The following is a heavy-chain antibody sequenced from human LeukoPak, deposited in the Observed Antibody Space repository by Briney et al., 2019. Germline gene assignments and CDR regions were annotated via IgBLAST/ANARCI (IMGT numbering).Heavy chain of an antibody. CDR1: GFTFSSYG. J-gene: IGHJ4*02. Sequence: GGSLRLSCAASGFTFSSYGMHWVRQAPGKGLEGVAVISYDGSNKVYADSEKGRFTISRDNSKSTLYLQMNSLRAEDTAVYYCARAGYSSGWRNFDYWGQGTLVTVSS. CDR3: ARAGYSSGWRNFDY. D-gene: IGHD6-19*01. CDR2: ISYDGSNK. V-gene: IGHV3-30*03.